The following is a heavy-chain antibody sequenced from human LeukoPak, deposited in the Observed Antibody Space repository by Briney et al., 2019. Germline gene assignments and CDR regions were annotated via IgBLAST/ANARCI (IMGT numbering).Heavy chain of an antibody. Sequence: KSSETLSLTCIVSGSSISIGYYWGWIRPPPGKGLEWIGSIYHSGSTYYNPSLKSRVTISVDTSKNQLSLKLNSVTAADTAMYYCARIRYGDLAFDYWGQGTLVTVSS. CDR3: ARIRYGDLAFDY. J-gene: IGHJ4*02. D-gene: IGHD4-17*01. CDR2: IYHSGST. V-gene: IGHV4-38-2*02. CDR1: GSSISIGYY.